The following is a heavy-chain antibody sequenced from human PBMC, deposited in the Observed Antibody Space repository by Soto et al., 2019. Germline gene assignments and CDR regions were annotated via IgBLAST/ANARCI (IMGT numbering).Heavy chain of an antibody. Sequence: EVQLVESGGGLVQPGGSLRLSCAASGFTFGNYWMYWVRQAPGKGLEWVSRIHSDGRITTYADSVKGRFTISRDVAKNTLYLQMDSLRAEDTAIYYCARGRGSFYLDFWGQGALVIVSS. D-gene: IGHD1-26*01. CDR1: GFTFGNYW. J-gene: IGHJ4*02. CDR2: IHSDGRIT. CDR3: ARGRGSFYLDF. V-gene: IGHV3-74*01.